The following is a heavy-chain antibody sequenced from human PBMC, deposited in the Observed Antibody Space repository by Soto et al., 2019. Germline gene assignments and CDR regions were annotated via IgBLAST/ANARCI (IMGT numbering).Heavy chain of an antibody. CDR3: AKEMMSDRGYNYGAVDY. CDR2: ISGSDGST. Sequence: GGSLSLSCAASGSTFSNYAMNWVRQAPGKGLEWVSGISGSDGSTYNADSVNGRFTISRDNSKNTLYLQLNSLRVEDTAVYYCAKEMMSDRGYNYGAVDYWGQGTLVTVSS. D-gene: IGHD5-18*01. J-gene: IGHJ4*02. V-gene: IGHV3-23*01. CDR1: GSTFSNYA.